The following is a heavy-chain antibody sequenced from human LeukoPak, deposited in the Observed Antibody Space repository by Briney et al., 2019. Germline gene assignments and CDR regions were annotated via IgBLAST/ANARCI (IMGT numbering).Heavy chain of an antibody. J-gene: IGHJ4*02. D-gene: IGHD3-9*01. Sequence: PGGSLRLSCAASGFTFSGSAMHWVRQASGKGLEWVGRIRSKANSYATAYAASVKGRFTISRDDSKNTAYLQMNSLKTEDTAVYYCAKTKGYFDWTKSNDWGQGTLVTVSS. CDR3: AKTKGYFDWTKSND. CDR2: IRSKANSYAT. V-gene: IGHV3-73*01. CDR1: GFTFSGSA.